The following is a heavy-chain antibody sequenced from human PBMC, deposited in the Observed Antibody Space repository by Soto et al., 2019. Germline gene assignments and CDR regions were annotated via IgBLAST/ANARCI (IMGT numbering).Heavy chain of an antibody. CDR3: ARVNYYGSGSYYPYYYYGMDV. CDR2: IYYSGST. CDR1: GGSISSYY. D-gene: IGHD3-10*01. J-gene: IGHJ6*02. Sequence: LSLTCTVSGGSISSYYWSWIRQPPGKGLEWIGYIYYSGSTNYNPSLKSRVTISVDTSKNQFSLKLSSVTAADTAVYYCARVNYYGSGSYYPYYYYGMDVWGQGTTVTVSS. V-gene: IGHV4-59*01.